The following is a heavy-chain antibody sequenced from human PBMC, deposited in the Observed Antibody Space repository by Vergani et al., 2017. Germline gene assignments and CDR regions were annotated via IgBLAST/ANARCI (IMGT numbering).Heavy chain of an antibody. V-gene: IGHV4-38-2*01. CDR3: VRTDALSFGETKVGGWFDP. D-gene: IGHD3-10*01. J-gene: IGHJ5*02. CDR1: GYSITSGYY. Sequence: QVQLLESGPGLLKPSETLSLTCSVSGYSITSGYYWGWIRQPPGRGLEWIGSIYHTGSAYYNPSLKSRVTVSVDTSMNQVSLKLNSVTAADTAVYYCVRTDALSFGETKVGGWFDPWGQGTLVTVTA. CDR2: IYHTGSA.